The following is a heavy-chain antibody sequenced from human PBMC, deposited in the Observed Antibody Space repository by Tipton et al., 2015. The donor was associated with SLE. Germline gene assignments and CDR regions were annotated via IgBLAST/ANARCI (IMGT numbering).Heavy chain of an antibody. Sequence: SLRLSCEASGFTFSSYAMHWVRQAPGKGLEWVAVISYDGSNKYYADSVKGRFTISRDSSKNTLYLQMNSLRAEDTAVYYCASLLRFLERFDPWGQGTLVTVSS. D-gene: IGHD3-3*01. CDR3: ASLLRFLERFDP. J-gene: IGHJ5*02. CDR2: ISYDGSNK. V-gene: IGHV3-30*04. CDR1: GFTFSSYA.